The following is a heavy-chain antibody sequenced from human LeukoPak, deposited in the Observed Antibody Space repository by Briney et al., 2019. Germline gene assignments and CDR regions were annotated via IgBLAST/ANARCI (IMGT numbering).Heavy chain of an antibody. CDR1: GFTFSAYE. Sequence: PGGSLRLSCAASGFTFSAYEMNWVRQAPGKGLEWVSYISSSDSTIYYADSVKGRFTISRDNAKNSLYLQMNSLRAEDTAVYYCAREVEDVVVPAAAPRGGRNYYYYMDVWGKGTTVTVSS. J-gene: IGHJ6*03. D-gene: IGHD2-2*01. CDR2: ISSSDSTI. CDR3: AREVEDVVVPAAAPRGGRNYYYYMDV. V-gene: IGHV3-48*03.